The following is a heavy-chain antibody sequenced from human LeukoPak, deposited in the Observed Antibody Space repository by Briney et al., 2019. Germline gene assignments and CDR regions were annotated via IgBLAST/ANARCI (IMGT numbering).Heavy chain of an antibody. CDR3: TRRQWTAYAIGDY. V-gene: IGHV5-51*01. Sequence: GESLQISCKGSGFSFTSYWIAWVRRMPGKGLEWMGIIYPGDSETRYNPAFQGQVTISADKSNTTAYLQWSSLKASDTAIYYCTRRQWTAYAIGDYWGQGTLVTVSS. J-gene: IGHJ4*02. D-gene: IGHD2-8*01. CDR1: GFSFTSYW. CDR2: IYPGDSET.